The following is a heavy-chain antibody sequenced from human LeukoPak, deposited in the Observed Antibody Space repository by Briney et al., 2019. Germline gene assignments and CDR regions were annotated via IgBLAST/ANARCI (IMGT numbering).Heavy chain of an antibody. Sequence: SETLSLTCSVSGASMGTNSWTWIRQPLGKGLEWIGYIYHTGSTIYNPSLKSRVTISVDTSKNQFSLNLTSVTAADTAVYYCARADYTSAWYGGGGYFFKYWGHRILVTVSS. CDR3: ARADYTSAWYGGGGYFFKY. J-gene: IGHJ4*01. CDR2: IYHTGST. CDR1: GASMGTNS. V-gene: IGHV4-59*01. D-gene: IGHD6-19*01.